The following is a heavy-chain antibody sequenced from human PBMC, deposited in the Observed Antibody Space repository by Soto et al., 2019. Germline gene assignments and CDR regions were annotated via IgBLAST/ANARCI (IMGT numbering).Heavy chain of an antibody. CDR1: GGTFSSYT. D-gene: IGHD6-19*01. CDR2: IIPILGIA. J-gene: IGHJ4*02. Sequence: QVQLVQSGAEVKKPGSSVKVSCKASGGTFSSYTISWVRQAPGQGLEWMGRIIPILGIANYAQKFQGRVTIXAXXSTSTAYMELSSLRSEDTTVYYCARDSGRSSGSLYWGQGTLVTVSS. CDR3: ARDSGRSSGSLY. V-gene: IGHV1-69*08.